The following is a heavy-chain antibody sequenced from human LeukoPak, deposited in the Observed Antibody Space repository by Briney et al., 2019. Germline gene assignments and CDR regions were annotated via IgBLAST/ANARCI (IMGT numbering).Heavy chain of an antibody. CDR2: INHRGST. D-gene: IGHD2-15*01. V-gene: IGHV4-34*01. CDR1: GGSFSGYY. Sequence: SETLSLTCSVYGGSFSGYYWSWIRQPPGKGLEWIGEINHRGSTNYNPSLKSRVTVSLDTSKNQFSLKLSSVTAADTAVYYCARAPGAALDWGQGTLVTVSS. CDR3: ARAPGAALD. J-gene: IGHJ4*02.